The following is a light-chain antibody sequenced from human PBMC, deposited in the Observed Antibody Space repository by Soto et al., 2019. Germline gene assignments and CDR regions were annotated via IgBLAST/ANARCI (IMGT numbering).Light chain of an antibody. CDR2: QDS. Sequence: SYELTQPPSVSVSPGQTASLTCSGDRLGNKYACWYQQKPGQSPVLVIYQDSKRPSGIPERFSGSNSGNTDTLTISGTQAMDEADYYCQVWDSSTRVVGGGTKLTVL. J-gene: IGLJ3*02. CDR3: QVWDSSTRV. V-gene: IGLV3-1*01. CDR1: RLGNKY.